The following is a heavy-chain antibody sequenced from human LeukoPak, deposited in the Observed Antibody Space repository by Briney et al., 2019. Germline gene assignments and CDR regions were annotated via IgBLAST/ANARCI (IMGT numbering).Heavy chain of an antibody. J-gene: IGHJ5*02. D-gene: IGHD3-3*01. CDR3: ARVVTIFGVVIIGGTHWFDP. Sequence: KASEALSPTCTVSGGSISSGGYYWSWIRQHPGEGLEWIGYIYYSGSTYYNPSLKSRVTISVDTSKNQFSLKLSSVTAADTAVYYCARVVTIFGVVIIGGTHWFDPWGQGTLVTVSS. V-gene: IGHV4-31*03. CDR1: GGSISSGGYY. CDR2: IYYSGST.